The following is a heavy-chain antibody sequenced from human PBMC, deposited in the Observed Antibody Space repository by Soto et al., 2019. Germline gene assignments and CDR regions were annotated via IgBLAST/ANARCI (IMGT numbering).Heavy chain of an antibody. D-gene: IGHD3-3*01. J-gene: IGHJ6*02. V-gene: IGHV3-30*18. CDR1: GFTFSSYG. CDR3: AKDSATPGLRFLEWLEYPYYYGMDV. CDR2: ISYDGSNK. Sequence: GGSLRLSCAASGFTFSSYGMHWVRQAPGKGLEWVAVISYDGSNKYYADSVKGRFTISRDNSKNTLYLQMNSLRAEDTAVYYCAKDSATPGLRFLEWLEYPYYYGMDVWGQGTTVTVSS.